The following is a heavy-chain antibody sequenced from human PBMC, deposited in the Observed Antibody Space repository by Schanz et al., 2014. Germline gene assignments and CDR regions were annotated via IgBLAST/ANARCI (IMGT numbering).Heavy chain of an antibody. D-gene: IGHD5-12*01. Sequence: QVQLVQSGAEGKKPGASVKVSCKASGYTFTSYSIHWVRQAPGQGLEWMGWINVGNGNVKYSQKFQGRVTITRATSASPAYMELTSLRSEDTAVYFCARDLTVDTVYVVHYYYYGMDVWGQGTTVTVSS. J-gene: IGHJ6*02. CDR1: GYTFTSYS. CDR2: INVGNGNV. CDR3: ARDLTVDTVYVVHYYYYGMDV. V-gene: IGHV1-3*01.